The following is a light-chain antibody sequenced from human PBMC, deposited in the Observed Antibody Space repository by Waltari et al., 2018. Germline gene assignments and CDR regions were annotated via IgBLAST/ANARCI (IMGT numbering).Light chain of an antibody. J-gene: IGKJ1*01. Sequence: EIVFTQSPGTLSLSTGERATLPCRASQSVSRALAWYQQKPGQAPRFLIYGASSRATGVPDRFSGSGSGTDFSLTISRLEPEDFAVYYCQHYVRLPVSFGQGTKVEIK. V-gene: IGKV3-20*01. CDR2: GAS. CDR1: QSVSRA. CDR3: QHYVRLPVS.